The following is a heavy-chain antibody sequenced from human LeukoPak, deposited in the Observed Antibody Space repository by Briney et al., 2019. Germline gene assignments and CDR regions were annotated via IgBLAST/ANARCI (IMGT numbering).Heavy chain of an antibody. V-gene: IGHV3-21*01. CDR2: IISSSSYI. J-gene: IGHJ3*02. Sequence: GGSLRLSCAASGFTFSSYSMNWVRQAPGKGLEWVSSIISSSSYIYYADSVKGRFTISRDDAKNSLYLQMNSLRAEDTAVYYCARENPMIVPPAYDAFDIWGQGTMVTVSS. CDR1: GFTFSSYS. D-gene: IGHD3-22*01. CDR3: ARENPMIVPPAYDAFDI.